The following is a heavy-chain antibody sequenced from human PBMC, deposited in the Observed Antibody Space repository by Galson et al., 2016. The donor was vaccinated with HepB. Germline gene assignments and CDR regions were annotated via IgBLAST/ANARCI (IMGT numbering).Heavy chain of an antibody. D-gene: IGHD7-27*01. CDR2: TYYRSKWYN. J-gene: IGHJ5*02. CDR3: ARAEANWDGGGDNWFDP. V-gene: IGHV6-1*01. Sequence: CAISRDSVSSDGAAWNWIRQSPSRGLEWLGRTYYRSKWYNAYALSVKSRITINPDTSKNQFSLQLNSVTPEDTAVYYCARAEANWDGGGDNWFDPWGQGTLVTVSS. CDR1: RDSVSSDGAA.